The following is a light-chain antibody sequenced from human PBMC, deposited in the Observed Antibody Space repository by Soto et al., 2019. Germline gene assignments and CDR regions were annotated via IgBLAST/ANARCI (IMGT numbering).Light chain of an antibody. J-gene: IGKJ1*01. CDR1: QGIRDE. Sequence: AIQMPQSPSSLSPSVGDRVTITCRASQGIRDELGWYQQKAGKAPNLLISAASRLQSGVPSRFSGRGSGTDFTITISSLQPEDFETYYCLQDYDYPRTFGQGTKVDIK. CDR2: AAS. V-gene: IGKV1-6*01. CDR3: LQDYDYPRT.